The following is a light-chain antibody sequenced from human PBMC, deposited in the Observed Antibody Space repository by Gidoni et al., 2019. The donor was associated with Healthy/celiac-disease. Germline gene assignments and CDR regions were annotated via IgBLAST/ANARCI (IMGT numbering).Light chain of an antibody. CDR2: WAS. V-gene: IGKV4-1*01. CDR3: QQYYSTPDT. J-gene: IGKJ5*01. CDR1: QSVVYSSNNKNY. Sequence: DIVMTQSPDSLAVSLGERATINCKSSQSVVYSSNNKNYLAWYQQKPGQPPKLLIYWASTRDSGVPARFSGSGSGTDFTLTISSLQAEDVAVYYCQQYYSTPDTFGQGTRLEIK.